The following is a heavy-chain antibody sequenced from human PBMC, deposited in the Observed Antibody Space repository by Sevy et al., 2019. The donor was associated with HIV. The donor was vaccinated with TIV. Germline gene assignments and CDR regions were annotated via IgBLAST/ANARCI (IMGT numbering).Heavy chain of an antibody. D-gene: IGHD3-16*01. CDR1: GYIFSDYN. V-gene: IGHV1-2*06. CDR3: VREEIYAPRTLLSFDI. CDR2: INPNSGVT. J-gene: IGHJ3*02. Sequence: ASVKVSCKTTGYIFSDYNMHWVRQAPGQGLEWMALINPNSGVTIYAHNFRGRVNVTRDTSMCTAYMGPNGLTSDDTAVYYYVREEIYAPRTLLSFDIWGQGTMVTVSS.